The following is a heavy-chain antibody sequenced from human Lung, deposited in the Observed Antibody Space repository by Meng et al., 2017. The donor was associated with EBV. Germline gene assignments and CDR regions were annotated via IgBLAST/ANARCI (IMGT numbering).Heavy chain of an antibody. J-gene: IGHJ4*02. D-gene: IGHD3-22*01. CDR2: INAGNGNT. CDR1: ESTLTSYA. Sequence: VQLVKSGVEGKKTGAAVKFSGQASESTLTSYAMHWVRQAPGQRLEWMGWINAGNGNTKYSQRFQGRVTISRDTSASTAYMELSSLRSEDTTVYYCARAGYDSSGYYPQPFDYWGQGTLVTVSS. CDR3: ARAGYDSSGYYPQPFDY. V-gene: IGHV1-3*01.